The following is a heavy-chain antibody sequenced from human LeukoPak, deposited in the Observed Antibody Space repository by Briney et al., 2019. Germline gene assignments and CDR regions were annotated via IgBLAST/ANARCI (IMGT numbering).Heavy chain of an antibody. Sequence: GGSLRLSCAASGFTFSSYSMNWVRQAPGKGLEWVSSISSSSSTIYYADSVKGRFTISRDNAKNSLYLQMNSLRAEDTAVYYCARGRYSYGYGARWFDPWGQGTLVTVSS. D-gene: IGHD5-18*01. CDR3: ARGRYSYGYGARWFDP. V-gene: IGHV3-48*01. CDR2: ISSSSSTI. J-gene: IGHJ5*02. CDR1: GFTFSSYS.